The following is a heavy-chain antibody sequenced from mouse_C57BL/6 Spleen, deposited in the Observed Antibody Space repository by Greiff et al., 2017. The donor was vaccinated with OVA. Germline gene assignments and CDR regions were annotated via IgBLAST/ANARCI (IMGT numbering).Heavy chain of an antibody. D-gene: IGHD1-1*01. J-gene: IGHJ4*01. V-gene: IGHV5-17*01. CDR2: ISSGSSTI. Sequence: EVKLMESGGGLVKPGGSLKLSCAASGFTFSDSGMHWVRQAPEKGLEWVAYISSGSSTIYYADTVKGRFTISRDNAKNTLFLQMTSLRSEDTAMYYCALGSSYLYYAMDYWGQGTSVTVSS. CDR1: GFTFSDSG. CDR3: ALGSSYLYYAMDY.